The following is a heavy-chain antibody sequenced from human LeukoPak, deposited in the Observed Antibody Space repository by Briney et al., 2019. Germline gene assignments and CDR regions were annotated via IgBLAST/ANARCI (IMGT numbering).Heavy chain of an antibody. CDR2: IYNSGST. V-gene: IGHV4-4*07. CDR3: ARGVPGSGSIDY. CDR1: GGSISSYY. D-gene: IGHD3-10*01. J-gene: IGHJ4*02. Sequence: SETLSLTRTVSGGSISSYYWNCIRPPAGKGLEWIGRIYNSGSTHYTPSLKRRVTMSEDTSKNQFSLKLSSVAAAHTAVYYCARGVPGSGSIDYWGQGTLVTVSS.